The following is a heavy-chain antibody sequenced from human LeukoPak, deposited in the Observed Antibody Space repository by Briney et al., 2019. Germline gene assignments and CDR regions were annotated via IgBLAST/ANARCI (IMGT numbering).Heavy chain of an antibody. CDR3: ARPAVAGLRAGGYDY. Sequence: PGGSLRLSCAASGFTFSDYYMSWIRQAPGKGLVWVSRISSDGSIINYADSVKGRFTISRDNAKNTLYLESNSLRAEDTAVYYCARPAVAGLRAGGYDYWGQGTLVTVSS. CDR1: GFTFSDYY. CDR2: ISSDGSII. D-gene: IGHD6-19*01. V-gene: IGHV3-74*01. J-gene: IGHJ4*02.